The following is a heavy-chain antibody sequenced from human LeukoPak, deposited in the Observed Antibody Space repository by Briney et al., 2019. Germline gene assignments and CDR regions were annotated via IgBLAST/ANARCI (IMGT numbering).Heavy chain of an antibody. CDR2: IIPIFGTA. V-gene: IGHV1-69*01. CDR1: GGTFSSYA. Sequence: ASVKVSCKASGGTFSSYAISWVRQAPGQGLEWMGGIIPIFGTANYAQKFQGRVTITADESTSTAYMELSSLRSEDTAVYYCARARVVVASYRYYFFDYWGQGTLVTVSS. J-gene: IGHJ4*02. D-gene: IGHD2-15*01. CDR3: ARARVVVASYRYYFFDY.